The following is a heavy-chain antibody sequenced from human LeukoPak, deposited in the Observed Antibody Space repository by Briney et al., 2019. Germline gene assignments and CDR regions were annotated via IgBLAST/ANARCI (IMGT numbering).Heavy chain of an antibody. J-gene: IGHJ5*02. V-gene: IGHV4-39*01. Sequence: SETLSLTCTVSGGSISSSSYFWGWIRQPPGKRLEWVGSIYYSGSTYYNPSLKSRVTISVDTSKNQFSLKLSSVTAADTAVYYCALANYDILTGYSNWFDPWGQGTLVTVSS. CDR2: IYYSGST. D-gene: IGHD3-9*01. CDR3: ALANYDILTGYSNWFDP. CDR1: GGSISSSSYF.